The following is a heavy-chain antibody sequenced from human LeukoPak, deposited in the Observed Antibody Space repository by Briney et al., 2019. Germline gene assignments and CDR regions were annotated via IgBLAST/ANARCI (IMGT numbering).Heavy chain of an antibody. CDR1: GGSISSGDYY. CDR2: IYYSGST. J-gene: IGHJ2*01. Sequence: SETLSLTCTVSGGSISSGDYYWSWIRQPPGKGLELIGYIYYSGSTYYNPSLKSRVTISVDTSKNQFSLKLSSVTAADTAVYYCARVLPWYFDLWGRGTLVTVSS. CDR3: ARVLPWYFDL. V-gene: IGHV4-30-4*01.